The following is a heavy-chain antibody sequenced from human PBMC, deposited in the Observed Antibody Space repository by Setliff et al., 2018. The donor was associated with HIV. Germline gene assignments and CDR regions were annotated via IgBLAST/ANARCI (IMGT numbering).Heavy chain of an antibody. J-gene: IGHJ4*02. V-gene: IGHV1-46*01. Sequence: GASVKVSCKASGYTFTSYYMHWVRQAPGQGLEWMGVINPINGDATFVRNFQGRGTMTRETSTKTVYMELSSLKFEDTAVYYCVRGGPRGLEVAALEFDSWGQGTQVTVSS. CDR2: INPINGDA. CDR3: VRGGPRGLEVAALEFDS. D-gene: IGHD6-19*01. CDR1: GYTFTSYY.